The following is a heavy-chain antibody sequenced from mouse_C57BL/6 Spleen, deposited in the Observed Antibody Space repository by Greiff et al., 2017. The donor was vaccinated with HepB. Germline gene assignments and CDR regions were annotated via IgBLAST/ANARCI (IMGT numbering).Heavy chain of an antibody. J-gene: IGHJ3*01. V-gene: IGHV1-82*01. CDR3: ELTWFAY. CDR2: IYPGDGDT. CDR1: GYAFSSSW. Sequence: VKLMESGPELVKPGASVKISCKASGYAFSSSWMNWVKQRPGKGLEWIGRIYPGDGDTNYNGKFKGKATLTADKSSSTAYMQLSSLTSEDSAVYFCELTWFAYWGQGTLVTVSA. D-gene: IGHD4-1*01.